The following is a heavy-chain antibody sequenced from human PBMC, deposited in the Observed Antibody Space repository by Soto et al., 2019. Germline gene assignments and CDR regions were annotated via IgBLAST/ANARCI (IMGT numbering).Heavy chain of an antibody. D-gene: IGHD1-26*01. V-gene: IGHV3-33*01. CDR2: IWYDGSNK. Sequence: PGGSLRLSCAASGFTFSRYGMHWVRQAPGKGLEWVAVIWYDGSNKYYADSVKGRFTISRDNSKNTLYLQMNSLRAEDTAVYYSARDRGARPGVFDYWGQGSLVTVSS. J-gene: IGHJ4*02. CDR3: ARDRGARPGVFDY. CDR1: GFTFSRYG.